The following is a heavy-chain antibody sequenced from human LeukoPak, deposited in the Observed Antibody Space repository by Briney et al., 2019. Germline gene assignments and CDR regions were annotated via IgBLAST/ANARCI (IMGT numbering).Heavy chain of an antibody. J-gene: IGHJ4*02. D-gene: IGHD7-27*01. Sequence: GGSLRLSCAASGFTFRSYWMSRVRQAPGKGLEWVANIKQDGGEQAYVDSVKGRFTFSRDNAKKSLYLQMNSLRAEDTAVYYCARVLNWGSGGYFDYWGQGTLVTVSS. V-gene: IGHV3-7*01. CDR2: IKQDGGEQ. CDR1: GFTFRSYW. CDR3: ARVLNWGSGGYFDY.